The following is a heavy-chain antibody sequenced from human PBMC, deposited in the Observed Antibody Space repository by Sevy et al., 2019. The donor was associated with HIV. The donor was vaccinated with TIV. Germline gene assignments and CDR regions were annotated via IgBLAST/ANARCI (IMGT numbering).Heavy chain of an antibody. V-gene: IGHV4-31*11. CDR1: GGSISSGDYY. J-gene: IGHJ4*02. CDR2: VFTSGST. Sequence: SESLSLNCAVSGGSISSGDYYWNWIRQHPGKGLMWIGYVFTSGSTYYNPSLKSRLIISGDTSKNQFSLRLSSVTAADTAVYYCARGVAVAGSFAFDYWGQGTLVTVSS. CDR3: ARGVAVAGSFAFDY. D-gene: IGHD6-19*01.